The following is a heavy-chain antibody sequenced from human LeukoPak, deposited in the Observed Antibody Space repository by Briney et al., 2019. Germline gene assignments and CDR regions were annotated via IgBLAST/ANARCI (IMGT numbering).Heavy chain of an antibody. CDR3: VKDGMAVAGTGPLDH. V-gene: IGHV3-64D*09. J-gene: IGHJ4*02. D-gene: IGHD6-19*01. Sequence: PGGSLRLSCSASGFTFSSYAMHWVRQAPGKGLEYVSAISSSGDSTYYADSVKGRFTVSSDNSKNTLYLQMSSLRPEDAAVYYCVKDGMAVAGTGPLDHWGQGILVTVSS. CDR1: GFTFSSYA. CDR2: ISSSGDST.